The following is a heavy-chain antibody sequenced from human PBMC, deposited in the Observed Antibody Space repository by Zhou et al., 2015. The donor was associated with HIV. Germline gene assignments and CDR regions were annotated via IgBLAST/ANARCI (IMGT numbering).Heavy chain of an antibody. Sequence: QVQLVQSGAEVKKPGSSVKVSCKASGGTFSSYAISWVRQAPGQGLEWMGGIIPIFGTANYAQKFQGRVTITADESTSTAYMELSSLRSEDTAVYYCARAAFGVVIGVYYYYYMDVWGKGTTVTVSS. V-gene: IGHV1-69*01. J-gene: IGHJ6*03. CDR1: GGTFSSYA. CDR3: ARAAFGVVIGVYYYYYMDV. CDR2: IIPIFGTA. D-gene: IGHD3-3*01.